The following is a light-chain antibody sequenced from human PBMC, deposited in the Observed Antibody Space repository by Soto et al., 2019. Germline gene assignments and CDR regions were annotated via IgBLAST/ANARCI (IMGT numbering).Light chain of an antibody. J-gene: IGKJ1*01. CDR3: QQYNNWPGT. CDR1: QSISNN. CDR2: AAS. V-gene: IGKV3-15*01. Sequence: ILMAQSPATLSVSPLEIATLSCRASQSISNNLAWYQQKPGQAPRLLIYAASTRATGIPARFSGSGSGTAFTLTISSLQSEDCALYYCQQYNNWPGTFGQGTKVDIK.